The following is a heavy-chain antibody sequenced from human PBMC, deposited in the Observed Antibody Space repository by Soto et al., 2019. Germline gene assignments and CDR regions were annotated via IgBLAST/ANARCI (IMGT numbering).Heavy chain of an antibody. V-gene: IGHV3-23*01. CDR3: ARGGGYCTPTSCAIDS. CDR1: RFSFSSYE. J-gene: IGHJ4*02. D-gene: IGHD2-8*01. CDR2: VSLTGDRT. Sequence: GGSLRLSCVASRFSFSSYEMSWVRQAAGKGLEWVSRVSLTGDRTNYAGSVKGRFTISRDNFKNTLYLEMDSMRPEDTAIYYCARGGGYCTPTSCAIDSWGRGTPVTVSS.